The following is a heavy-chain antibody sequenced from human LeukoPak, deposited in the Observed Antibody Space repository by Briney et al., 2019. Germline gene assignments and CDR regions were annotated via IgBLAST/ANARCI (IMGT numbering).Heavy chain of an antibody. CDR1: GFTFGDYA. V-gene: IGHV3-49*04. J-gene: IGHJ6*02. CDR3: TSFQGYGDYYYYGMDV. Sequence: GRSLRLSCTASGFTFGDYAMSWVRQAPGKGLEWVGFIRSKAYGGTTEYAASVKGRFTISRYDSKSIAYLQMNSLKTKDTAVYYCTSFQGYGDYYYYGMDVWGQGTTVTVSS. CDR2: IRSKAYGGTT. D-gene: IGHD4-17*01.